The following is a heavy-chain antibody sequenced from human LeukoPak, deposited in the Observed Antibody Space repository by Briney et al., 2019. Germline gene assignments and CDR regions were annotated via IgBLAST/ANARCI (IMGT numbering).Heavy chain of an antibody. CDR2: MYYSGST. J-gene: IGHJ6*04. CDR1: GGSVSSNDYY. D-gene: IGHD4-17*01. CDR3: ARDGTTVSPAV. V-gene: IGHV4-39*07. Sequence: SETLSLTCNVSGGSVSSNDYYWGWIRQPPGKGLEWIGNMYYSGSTYYNPSLKSRVTISIDTSKNQLSLKLRSVTAADTAVYYCARDGTTVSPAVWGKGTTVTASS.